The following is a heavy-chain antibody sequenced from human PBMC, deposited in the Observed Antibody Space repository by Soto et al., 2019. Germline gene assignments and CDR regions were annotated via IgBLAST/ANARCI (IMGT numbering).Heavy chain of an antibody. CDR1: GFTFSDYG. CDR3: AKAGYCTRGNCYDYYRYGMDV. Sequence: VQMEESGGGVVQPGRSLRLTCAVSGFTFSDYGMHWVRQAPRKGLEWVAGVSYDGSSEFYADSVKGRFTISRDNSKNTLHLQMNCLRPADTAVYYCAKAGYCTRGNCYDYYRYGMDVWGQGTAVTVSS. D-gene: IGHD3-10*01. J-gene: IGHJ6*02. CDR2: VSYDGSSE. V-gene: IGHV3-30*18.